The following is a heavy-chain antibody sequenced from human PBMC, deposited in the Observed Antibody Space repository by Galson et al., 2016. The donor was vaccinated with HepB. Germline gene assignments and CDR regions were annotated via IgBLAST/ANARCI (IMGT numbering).Heavy chain of an antibody. Sequence: CAISGDSVSSHSVTWNWIRQSPSRGLEWLGRTYYRSKWYNDYAVSVNSRMTINPDTSKNQFSLQLNSVTPEDTAVYYCARRGSKEKGYFDLWGRGTRVTVSS. J-gene: IGHJ2*01. V-gene: IGHV6-1*01. D-gene: IGHD6-13*01. CDR2: TYYRSKWYN. CDR3: ARRGSKEKGYFDL. CDR1: GDSVSSHSVT.